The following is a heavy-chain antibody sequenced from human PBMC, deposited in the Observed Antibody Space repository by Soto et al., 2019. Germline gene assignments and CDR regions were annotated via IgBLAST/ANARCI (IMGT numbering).Heavy chain of an antibody. CDR2: ISHDGSYK. V-gene: IGHV3-30*18. Sequence: QVQLVESGGGVVQPGRSLRLSCAASGFTFSSYVMHWVRQAPGKGLEWVAVISHDGSYKYYADSVKGRFTISRDNSKXXLXXQMNSLRAEDTAVYYCAKDRRDGYNYPYYYYGMDVWGQGTTVTVSS. CDR1: GFTFSSYV. J-gene: IGHJ6*02. CDR3: AKDRRDGYNYPYYYYGMDV. D-gene: IGHD5-12*01.